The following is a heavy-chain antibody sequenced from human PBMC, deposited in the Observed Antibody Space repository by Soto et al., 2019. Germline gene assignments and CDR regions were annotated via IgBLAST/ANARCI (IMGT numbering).Heavy chain of an antibody. J-gene: IGHJ4*02. Sequence: PGGSLRLSCAASGFTFSSYAMSWVRQAPGKGLEWVSAISGSGGSTYYADSVKGRFTISRDNSKNTLYLQMNSLRAEDTAVYYCAKPPYQPLLYGGVDYWGQGTLVTVSS. CDR2: ISGSGGST. CDR1: GFTFSSYA. CDR3: AKPPYQPLLYGGVDY. V-gene: IGHV3-23*01. D-gene: IGHD2-2*02.